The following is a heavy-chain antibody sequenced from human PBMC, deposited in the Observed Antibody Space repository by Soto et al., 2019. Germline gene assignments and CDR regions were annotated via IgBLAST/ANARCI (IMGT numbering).Heavy chain of an antibody. Sequence: QVQLQESGPGPVKPSQTLSLSCSVSGGSISSGDYYWSWIRQPPGKGLEWIGYIYYTGSTYYNPSLKSRVTISVDTSKNQFSLNLSSVTAADTAVYYCARVGYCSGDTCYLAWFDTWGRGTQVTVSS. V-gene: IGHV4-30-4*01. CDR1: GGSISSGDYY. J-gene: IGHJ5*02. D-gene: IGHD2-15*01. CDR2: IYYTGST. CDR3: ARVGYCSGDTCYLAWFDT.